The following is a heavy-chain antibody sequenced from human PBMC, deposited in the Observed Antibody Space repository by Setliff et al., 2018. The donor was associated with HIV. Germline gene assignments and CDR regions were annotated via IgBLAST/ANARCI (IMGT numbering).Heavy chain of an antibody. CDR1: GYTFNSYG. Sequence: ASVKVSCKASGYTFNSYGISWVRQAPGQGLEWMGWISAYNGNTNYAQKLQGRVTMTTDTSTSTAYMELRSLRSDDTAVYYCARVSYDSSGYYCNQVGNYYYYYMDVWGKGTTVTVSS. CDR2: ISAYNGNT. D-gene: IGHD3-22*01. V-gene: IGHV1-18*01. CDR3: ARVSYDSSGYYCNQVGNYYYYYMDV. J-gene: IGHJ6*03.